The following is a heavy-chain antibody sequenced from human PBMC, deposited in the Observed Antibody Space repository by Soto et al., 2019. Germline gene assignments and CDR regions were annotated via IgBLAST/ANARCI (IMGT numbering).Heavy chain of an antibody. CDR1: GYAFTSHG. CDR2: ISTYNGNT. D-gene: IGHD3-22*01. J-gene: IGHJ4*02. Sequence: ASVKVSCKASGYAFTSHGISWVRQAPGQGLEWMGWISTYNGNTNYAQKLQGRVAMTTDTSTSTAYMELRSLRSDDTAVYYCARTYYDSSGYSCYDYWGQGTLVTVSS. V-gene: IGHV1-18*01. CDR3: ARTYYDSSGYSCYDY.